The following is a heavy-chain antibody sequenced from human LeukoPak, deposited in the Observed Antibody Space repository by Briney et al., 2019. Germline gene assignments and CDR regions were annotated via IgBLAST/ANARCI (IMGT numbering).Heavy chain of an antibody. J-gene: IGHJ4*01. CDR2: ISSSGGNI. Sequence: GGSLRLSCVVPGFDLSDYYMSWIRQAPGKGLEWISYISSSGGNIYFADSVKGRFTVSRDNARGSLYLQMNSLTADDTAIYYCARRRDYFDYWGQGTQVTVSS. V-gene: IGHV3-11*01. CDR1: GFDLSDYY. CDR3: ARRRDYFDY.